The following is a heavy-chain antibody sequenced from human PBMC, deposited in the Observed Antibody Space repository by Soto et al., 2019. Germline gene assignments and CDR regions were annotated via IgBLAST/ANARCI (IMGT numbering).Heavy chain of an antibody. J-gene: IGHJ4*02. D-gene: IGHD3-16*02. CDR3: ARLFTGYTKYYFDY. V-gene: IGHV4-39*01. CDR2: IYYSGST. Sequence: PSETLSLTCTVSGGSISSSSYYWGWIRQPPGKGLEWIGSIYYSGSTYYNPSLKNRVTISVDTSKNQISLKLSSVTAADTAVYYCARLFTGYTKYYFDYWGQGTLVTVSS. CDR1: GGSISSSSYY.